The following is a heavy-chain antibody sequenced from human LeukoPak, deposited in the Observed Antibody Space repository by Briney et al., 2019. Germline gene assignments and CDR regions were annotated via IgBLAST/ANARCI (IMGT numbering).Heavy chain of an antibody. CDR3: ARGPRCRDY. CDR1: GGSFSGYS. V-gene: IGHV4-34*01. D-gene: IGHD4/OR15-4a*01. CDR2: ITHSGTI. Sequence: SETLSLTCAVYGGSFSGYSWTWIRQPPGKRLEWIGEITHSGTINYNPSLKNRLTISVDTSKNHFSLTVPSVTAADTAVYYCARGPRCRDYWGQGTLVTVSS. J-gene: IGHJ4*02.